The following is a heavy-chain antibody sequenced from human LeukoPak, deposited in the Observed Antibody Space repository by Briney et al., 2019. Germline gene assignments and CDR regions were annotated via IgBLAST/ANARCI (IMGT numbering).Heavy chain of an antibody. J-gene: IGHJ4*02. CDR3: ARDNGIPAASFDY. V-gene: IGHV3-21*01. CDR2: ISSSSSYI. D-gene: IGHD2-2*01. CDR1: GFTFSSYS. Sequence: GGSLRLSCAASGFTFSSYSMNWVRQAPGKGLEWVSSISSSSSYIYYADSVKGRFTISRDNAKNSLYLQMNSLRAEDTAVYYCARDNGIPAASFDYWGLGTLVTVSP.